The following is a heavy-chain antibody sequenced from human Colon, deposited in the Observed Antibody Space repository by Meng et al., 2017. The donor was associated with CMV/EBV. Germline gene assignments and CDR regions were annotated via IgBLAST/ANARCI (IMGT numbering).Heavy chain of an antibody. CDR2: INPGGGEK. D-gene: IGHD6-19*01. J-gene: IGHJ6*02. CDR3: ATGKAVAGKSYYYYGMDV. Sequence: GGSLRLSCAASGFIFSDYWMSWVRQTPGKGLEWVANINPGGGEKYYVDSVKGRFTISRDNSKNSLYLQMNSLRAEDTAVYYCATGKAVAGKSYYYYGMDVWGQGPRSPSP. V-gene: IGHV3-7*01. CDR1: GFIFSDYW.